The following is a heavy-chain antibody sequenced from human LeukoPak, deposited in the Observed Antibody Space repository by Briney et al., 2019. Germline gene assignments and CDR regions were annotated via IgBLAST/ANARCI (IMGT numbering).Heavy chain of an antibody. J-gene: IGHJ3*02. V-gene: IGHV3-49*03. CDR3: TRDRITMIVVAADDAFDI. D-gene: IGHD3-22*01. Sequence: GGSLRLSCTASGFTFGDYAMSWFRQAPGKGLEWVGFIRSKAYGGTTEYAASVKGRFTISRDDSKSIAYLQMNSLKTEDTAVYYCTRDRITMIVVAADDAFDIWGQGTMVTVYS. CDR2: IRSKAYGGTT. CDR1: GFTFGDYA.